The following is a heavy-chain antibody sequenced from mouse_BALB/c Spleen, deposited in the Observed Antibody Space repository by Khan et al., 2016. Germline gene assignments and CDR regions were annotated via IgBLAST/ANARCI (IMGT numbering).Heavy chain of an antibody. CDR3: VRDGEGDY. CDR2: IYPGDGDT. V-gene: IGHV1-80*01. CDR1: GYAFSSYW. J-gene: IGHJ2*03. Sequence: QVQLKQSGAELVRPGSSVKISCKASGYAFSSYWTNWVKQRPGQGLEWIGQIYPGDGDTNYYGKFMGNATLTVDKSTSTAYMQLSRLTSKDAAVYYCVRDGEGDYWGQGTSLTVSS.